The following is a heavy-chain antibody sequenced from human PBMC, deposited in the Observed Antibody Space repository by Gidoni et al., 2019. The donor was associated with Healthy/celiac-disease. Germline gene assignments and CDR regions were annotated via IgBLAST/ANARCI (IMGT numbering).Heavy chain of an antibody. D-gene: IGHD3-10*01. Sequence: QVQLVQSGAEVQKPGSSVKVSCKASGGTFSSYAISWVRQAPGQGLEWMGGIIPIFGTANYAQKFQGRVTITADESTSTAYMELSSLRSEDTAVYYCARGGRFRELFRLTHGMDVWGQGTTVTVSS. CDR1: GGTFSSYA. J-gene: IGHJ6*02. CDR2: IIPIFGTA. V-gene: IGHV1-69*01. CDR3: ARGGRFRELFRLTHGMDV.